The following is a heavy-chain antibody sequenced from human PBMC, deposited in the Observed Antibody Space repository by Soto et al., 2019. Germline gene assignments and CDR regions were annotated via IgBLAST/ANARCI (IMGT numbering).Heavy chain of an antibody. J-gene: IGHJ4*02. D-gene: IGHD6-13*01. Sequence: PGGSLRLSCAASGFTFTSYAMNWVRLAPGKELEWVSAISGTGYNTYYADSVKGRFTISRDNTKNTLYLQMNSLRAEDTAVYYCAKAVISSSWCLTYFDYWGQGILVTVST. CDR3: AKAVISSSWCLTYFDY. CDR1: GFTFTSYA. CDR2: ISGTGYNT. V-gene: IGHV3-23*01.